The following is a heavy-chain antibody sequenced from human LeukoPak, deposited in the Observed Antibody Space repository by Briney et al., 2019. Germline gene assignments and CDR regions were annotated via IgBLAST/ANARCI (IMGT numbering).Heavy chain of an antibody. CDR3: ARASTWVPGEDSSGYYYPYAFDL. CDR2: ISHDGNNK. CDR1: GFTFSTYD. D-gene: IGHD3-22*01. J-gene: IGHJ3*01. V-gene: IGHV3-30-3*01. Sequence: GGSLRLSCAASGFTFSTYDMHWVRQPPGKWLEWVAAISHDGNNKYNADIVKGRFIGSSDNYKNTLYVRMNSLRVEDTAVYYCARASTWVPGEDSSGYYYPYAFDLWGQGTMVTVSS.